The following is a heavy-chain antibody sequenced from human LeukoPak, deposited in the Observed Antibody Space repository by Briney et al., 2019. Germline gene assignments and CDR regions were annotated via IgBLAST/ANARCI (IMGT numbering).Heavy chain of an antibody. Sequence: GGSLRLSCAASGFTFSDHFMDWVRQAPGKGLEWVGRSRHKGNNYATQYAASVKDRFTRSRDDSKNSLHLQMNRLKTEDTAVYFCVAMLRGVGHWGQGTLVTVSS. V-gene: IGHV3-72*01. D-gene: IGHD3-10*01. J-gene: IGHJ4*02. CDR3: VAMLRGVGH. CDR1: GFTFSDHF. CDR2: SRHKGNNYAT.